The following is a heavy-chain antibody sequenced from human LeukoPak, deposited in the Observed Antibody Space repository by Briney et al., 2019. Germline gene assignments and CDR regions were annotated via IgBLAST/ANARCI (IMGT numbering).Heavy chain of an antibody. CDR1: GGSFSGYY. J-gene: IGHJ4*02. Sequence: PSETLSLTCAVYGGSFSGYYWSWIRQPPGKGLEWIGEINHSGSTNYNPSLKSRVTISVDTSKNQFSLKLSSVTAADTAVYYCARWSAVAGSGVIDYWGQGTLVTVSS. CDR2: INHSGST. V-gene: IGHV4-34*01. D-gene: IGHD6-19*01. CDR3: ARWSAVAGSGVIDY.